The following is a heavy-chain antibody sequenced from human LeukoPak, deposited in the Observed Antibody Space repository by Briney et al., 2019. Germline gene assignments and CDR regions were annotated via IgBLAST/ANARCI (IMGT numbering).Heavy chain of an antibody. CDR3: ARDGGGDSSRLRPDNWFDP. CDR2: ISAYNGNT. CDR1: GYTFTSYG. Sequence: ASVKVSCKASGYTFTSYGISWVRQAPGQGLEWMEWISAYNGNTNYAQKLQGRVTMTTDTSTSTAYMELRSLRSDDTAVYYCARDGGGDSSRLRPDNWFDPWGQGTLVTVSS. V-gene: IGHV1-18*01. J-gene: IGHJ5*02. D-gene: IGHD6-13*01.